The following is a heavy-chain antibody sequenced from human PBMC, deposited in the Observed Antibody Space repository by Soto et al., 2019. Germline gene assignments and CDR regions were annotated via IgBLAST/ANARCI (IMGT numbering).Heavy chain of an antibody. CDR1: GGSISRYY. V-gene: IGHV4-59*01. Sequence: SETLSLTCTVSGGSISRYYWSWIRQPPGKGLEWIGYMYNTGSTVYNPSFKSQVTISVDTSKNKFSLKLKSVTAADTAVYYCARDLWGYCGTDCYPLDVWGQGTTVTVS. J-gene: IGHJ6*02. CDR3: ARDLWGYCGTDCYPLDV. CDR2: MYNTGST. D-gene: IGHD2-21*02.